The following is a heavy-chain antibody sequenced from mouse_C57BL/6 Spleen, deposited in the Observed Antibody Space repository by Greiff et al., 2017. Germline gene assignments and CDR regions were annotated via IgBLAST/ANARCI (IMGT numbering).Heavy chain of an antibody. CDR2: IRNKANGYTT. V-gene: IGHV7-3*01. D-gene: IGHD2-4*01. CDR1: GFTFTDYY. Sequence: EVKLMESGGGLVQPGGSLSLSCAASGFTFTDYYMSWVRQPPGKALEWLGFIRNKANGYTTEYSASVKGRFTISRDNSQSILYLQMNALRAEDSATYYCASNYDGWFAYWGQGTLVTVSA. CDR3: ASNYDGWFAY. J-gene: IGHJ3*01.